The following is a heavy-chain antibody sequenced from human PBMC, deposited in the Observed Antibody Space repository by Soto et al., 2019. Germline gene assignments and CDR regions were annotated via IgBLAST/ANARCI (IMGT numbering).Heavy chain of an antibody. Sequence: GGSLRLSCVVSGFTFSHDWMSWVRQAPGKGLEWVGRIKSKIDGGTKDYAAPVEGSFTISRDDSRNTLQLQMNSLKTEDTAVYYCTTIIAVPGTDYWGHGTLVTVSS. CDR2: IKSKIDGGTK. CDR3: TTIIAVPGTDY. CDR1: GFTFSHDW. V-gene: IGHV3-15*01. D-gene: IGHD6-19*01. J-gene: IGHJ4*01.